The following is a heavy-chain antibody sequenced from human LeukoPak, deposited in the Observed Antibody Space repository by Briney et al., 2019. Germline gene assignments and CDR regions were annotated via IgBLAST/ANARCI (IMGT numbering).Heavy chain of an antibody. CDR1: GFTFSIYA. Sequence: GGSLRLSCAASGFTFSIYAMSWVRQVPGKGLEWVSGISGSGGRTYYADSVKGRFTISRDNSKNTLYLQMDSLRAEDTAVYYCARTSHYSDNTGYYHFDYWGQGTLVTVSS. D-gene: IGHD3-22*01. J-gene: IGHJ4*02. CDR3: ARTSHYSDNTGYYHFDY. V-gene: IGHV3-23*01. CDR2: ISGSGGRT.